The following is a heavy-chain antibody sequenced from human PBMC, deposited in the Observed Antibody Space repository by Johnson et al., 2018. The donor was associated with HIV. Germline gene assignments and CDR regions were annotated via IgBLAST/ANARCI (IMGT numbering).Heavy chain of an antibody. J-gene: IGHJ3*02. CDR1: GITVGTNY. CDR2: ISGGST. Sequence: VQLVESGGGLVQPGGSLRLSCAASGITVGTNYMSWVRQAPGKGLEWVSSISGGSTYYADSRKGRFTISRDNSKNTLYLQMNSLRAEDTAVYYCAKTAAADAFDIWGQGTMVTVSS. D-gene: IGHD2-2*01. V-gene: IGHV3-38-3*01. CDR3: AKTAAADAFDI.